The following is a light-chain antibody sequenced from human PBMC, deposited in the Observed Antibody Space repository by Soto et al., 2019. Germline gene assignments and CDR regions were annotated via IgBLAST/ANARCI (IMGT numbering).Light chain of an antibody. CDR3: HQHDTLYT. Sequence: DIPMTQSPSSLSASVGDRVTITCQASQGIRNYLNWYQQKPGKAPKLLIYDASNLETGVPSRFSGSGSGTHFTFTISSLQPEDVASYYCHQHDTLYTFGQGTKLEIK. V-gene: IGKV1-33*01. CDR2: DAS. J-gene: IGKJ2*01. CDR1: QGIRNY.